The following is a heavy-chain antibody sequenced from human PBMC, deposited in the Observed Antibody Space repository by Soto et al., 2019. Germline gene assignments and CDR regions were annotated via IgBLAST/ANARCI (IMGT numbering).Heavy chain of an antibody. CDR2: IHYSGST. Sequence: SETLSLTCTVSGGSIRSYYWSWIRQPPGKGLEWIGYIHYSGSTNYNPSLKSRVTISVDTSKNQFSLKLSSVTAADTAVYYCAREYSSGWGYFDYWGQGTLVTVSS. CDR1: GGSIRSYY. CDR3: AREYSSGWGYFDY. V-gene: IGHV4-59*01. D-gene: IGHD6-19*01. J-gene: IGHJ4*02.